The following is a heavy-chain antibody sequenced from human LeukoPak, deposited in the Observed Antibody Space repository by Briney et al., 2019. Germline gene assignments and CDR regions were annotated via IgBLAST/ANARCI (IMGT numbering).Heavy chain of an antibody. V-gene: IGHV1-8*03. D-gene: IGHD6-13*01. Sequence: GASVKVSCKASGYTFTSYDINWVRQATGQGLEWMGWMNPNSGNTGYAQKFQGRVTITRNTSISTAYMELSSLRSEDTAVYYCARARSGSWYGGKYYFDYWGQGTLVTVSS. CDR1: GYTFTSYD. CDR2: MNPNSGNT. J-gene: IGHJ4*02. CDR3: ARARSGSWYGGKYYFDY.